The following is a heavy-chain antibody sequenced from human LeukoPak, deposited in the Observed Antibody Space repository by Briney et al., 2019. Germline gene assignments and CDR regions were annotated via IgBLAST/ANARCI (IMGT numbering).Heavy chain of an antibody. J-gene: IGHJ5*01. CDR1: GFTFSNYW. D-gene: IGHD1-14*01. Sequence: GGSLRLSCAASGFTFSNYWMHWVRHAPGKGLVWVSRIKGDGSHTVYADSVKGRFTISRDNAKNTLYLQMKSLRDEDTAVYYCVRGWDHFDFDSWGQGTLVTVSS. CDR2: IKGDGSHT. V-gene: IGHV3-74*01. CDR3: VRGWDHFDFDS.